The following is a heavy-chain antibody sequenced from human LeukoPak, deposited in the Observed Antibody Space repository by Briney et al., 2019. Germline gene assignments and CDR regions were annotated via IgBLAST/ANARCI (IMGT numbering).Heavy chain of an antibody. CDR2: IYHGGST. J-gene: IGHJ5*01. D-gene: IGHD3-16*02. CDR3: ARGRARDGSYPWFDS. V-gene: IGHV4-59*01. Sequence: SETLSLTCSVSGDSIGSYYWTGIRQSPGKGLEWIGYIYHGGSTNYSPSLKSRVSISVDTSNNQFSLQLRSVSAADTAIYYCARGRARDGSYPWFDSWGQGTLVTVSS. CDR1: GDSIGSYY.